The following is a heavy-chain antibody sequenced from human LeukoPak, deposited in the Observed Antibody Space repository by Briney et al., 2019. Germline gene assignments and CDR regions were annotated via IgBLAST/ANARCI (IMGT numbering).Heavy chain of an antibody. D-gene: IGHD3-22*01. CDR2: INHSGST. CDR3: ARGPHDSSGYNY. CDR1: GGSFSGYY. V-gene: IGHV4-34*01. Sequence: KPSETLSLTCAVYGGSFSGYYWSWIRQPPGKGLEWIGEINHSGSTNYNPSLKSRVTISVDTSKNQFSLKLSSVTAADTAVYYCARGPHDSSGYNYWGQGTLVTVSS. J-gene: IGHJ4*02.